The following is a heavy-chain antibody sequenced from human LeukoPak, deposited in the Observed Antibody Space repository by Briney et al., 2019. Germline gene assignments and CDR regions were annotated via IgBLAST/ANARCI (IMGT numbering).Heavy chain of an antibody. CDR3: ARMATVLDY. Sequence: GGSLRPSCAVSGFTFSSYGMSWVRQAPGKGLEWVSTISAGGDSTYYADSVKGRFTISRDNSKNTLYLQMNSLRAEDTAVYYCARMATVLDYWGQGTLVTVSS. D-gene: IGHD5-24*01. J-gene: IGHJ4*02. V-gene: IGHV3-23*01. CDR1: GFTFSSYG. CDR2: ISAGGDST.